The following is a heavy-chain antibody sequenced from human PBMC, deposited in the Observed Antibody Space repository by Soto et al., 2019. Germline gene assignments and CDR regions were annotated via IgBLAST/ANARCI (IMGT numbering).Heavy chain of an antibody. CDR2: IYHSGST. CDR3: ASRYCSSTSCFNHYYYGMDV. CDR1: GGSISSSNW. D-gene: IGHD2-2*01. V-gene: IGHV4-4*02. Sequence: SETLSLTCAVSGGSISSSNWWSWVRQPPGKGLEWIGEIYHSGSTNYNPSLKSRVTISVDKSKNQFSLKLSSVTAADTAVYYCASRYCSSTSCFNHYYYGMDVWGQGTTVTVSS. J-gene: IGHJ6*02.